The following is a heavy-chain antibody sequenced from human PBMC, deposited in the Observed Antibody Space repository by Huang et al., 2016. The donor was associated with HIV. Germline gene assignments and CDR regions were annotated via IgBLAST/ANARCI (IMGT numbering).Heavy chain of an antibody. V-gene: IGHV4-34*01. D-gene: IGHD1-1*01. J-gene: IGHJ3*02. CDR2: INHSVST. Sequence: QVQLQQWGAGLLKPSETLSLPCAVYGGSFSGYYWRWIRQSPGKGLEWIGEINHSVSTNYNPSLKSRLTRSVDTSKNHFSLKLSSVTAADTAVYYCARERMMSWLDDHDAFDIWGQGTMVTVSS. CDR3: ARERMMSWLDDHDAFDI. CDR1: GGSFSGYY.